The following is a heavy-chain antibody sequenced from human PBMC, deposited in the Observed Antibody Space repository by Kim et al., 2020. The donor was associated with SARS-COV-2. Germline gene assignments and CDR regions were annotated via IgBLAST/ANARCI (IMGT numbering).Heavy chain of an antibody. J-gene: IGHJ4*02. Sequence: ASVKVSCKASGYTFTSYGISWVRQAPGQGLEWMGWISAYNGNTNYAQKLQGRVTMTTDTSTSTAYMELRSLRSDDTAVYYCARGGLGYCSGGSCYSGHPMRYWGQGTLVTVSS. CDR2: ISAYNGNT. D-gene: IGHD2-15*01. V-gene: IGHV1-18*01. CDR3: ARGGLGYCSGGSCYSGHPMRY. CDR1: GYTFTSYG.